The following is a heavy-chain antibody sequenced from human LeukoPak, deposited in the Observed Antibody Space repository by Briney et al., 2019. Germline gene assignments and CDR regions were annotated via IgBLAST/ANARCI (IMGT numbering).Heavy chain of an antibody. J-gene: IGHJ4*02. V-gene: IGHV1-18*01. Sequence: ASVKVSCKASGYTFTAYGISWVRQAPGQGLEWMGWISGYNGDTKYAQRFEGRVTMTTDTSTTTAFMDLRSLRSDDTAVYFCATSTGGYSDLYFPYCGQGTLVSVSS. D-gene: IGHD3-22*01. CDR2: ISGYNGDT. CDR3: ATSTGGYSDLYFPY. CDR1: GYTFTAYG.